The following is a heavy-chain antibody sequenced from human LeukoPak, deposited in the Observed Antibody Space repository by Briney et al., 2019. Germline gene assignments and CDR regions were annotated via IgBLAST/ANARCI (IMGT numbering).Heavy chain of an antibody. V-gene: IGHV1-69*13. J-gene: IGHJ4*02. D-gene: IGHD5-12*01. CDR1: GGTFSSYA. CDR3: ARQWLRFNYFDY. CDR2: IIPIFGTA. Sequence: EASVTVSCKASGGTFSSYAISWVRQAPGQGLEWMGGIIPIFGTANYAQKFQGRVTITADESTSTAYMELSSLGSEDTAVYYCARQWLRFNYFDYWGQGTLVTVSS.